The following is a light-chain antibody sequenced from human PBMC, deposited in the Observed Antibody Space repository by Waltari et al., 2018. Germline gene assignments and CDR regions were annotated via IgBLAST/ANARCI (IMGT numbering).Light chain of an antibody. CDR2: GNS. CDR1: SSHIGAGYD. Sequence: QSVLTQPPSVSGAPGQRVTISCTGRSSHIGAGYDVTWYQHLPGKVPKLLIYGNSARPSGVPLRFSGSKSGTSAYLAITGLQAEDEATYYCQSYDSLSGSMFGGGTKLTVL. CDR3: QSYDSLSGSM. J-gene: IGLJ3*02. V-gene: IGLV1-40*01.